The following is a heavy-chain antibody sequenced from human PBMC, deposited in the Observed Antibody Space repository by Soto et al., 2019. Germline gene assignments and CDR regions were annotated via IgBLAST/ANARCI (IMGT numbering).Heavy chain of an antibody. CDR1: GGSISSGDYY. Sequence: SETLSLTCTVSGGSISSGDYYWSWIRQPPGKGLEWIGYVYYSGSTYYNPSLKSRVTISVDTSKNQFSLKLSSVTAADTAVYYCASQRFGELYYYHSAMDVWGQGTTVTVSS. D-gene: IGHD3-10*01. V-gene: IGHV4-30-4*01. CDR2: VYYSGST. J-gene: IGHJ6*02. CDR3: ASQRFGELYYYHSAMDV.